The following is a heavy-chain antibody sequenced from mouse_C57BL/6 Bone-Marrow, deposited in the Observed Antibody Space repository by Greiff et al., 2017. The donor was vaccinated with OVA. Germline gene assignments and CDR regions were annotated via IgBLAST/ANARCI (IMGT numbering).Heavy chain of an antibody. V-gene: IGHV1-59*01. J-gene: IGHJ4*01. Sequence: QVQLQQPGAELVRPGTSVKLSCKASGYTFTSYWMHWVKQRPGQGLEWIGVIDPSDSYTSYNQKFKGKATLTVDTSSSTAYMQLSSLTSEDSAVYYCAGSYYAMDYWGQGTSVTVSS. CDR1: GYTFTSYW. CDR2: IDPSDSYT. CDR3: AGSYYAMDY.